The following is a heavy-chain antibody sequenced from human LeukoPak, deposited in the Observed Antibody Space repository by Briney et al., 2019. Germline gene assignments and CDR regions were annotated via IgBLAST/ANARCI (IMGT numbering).Heavy chain of an antibody. CDR2: LSGRGGGT. V-gene: IGHV3-23*01. CDR3: AKRGVVIRVFLVGFHKEAYYFDS. Sequence: GGSLRLSCAVSGITLSNYGMSWVRQARGKGLEWVAGLSGRGGGTNYADSVQGRFTISRDNPKNTLYLQMNSLRAEDTAVYFCAKRGVVIRVFLVGFHKEAYYFDSWGQGALVTVSS. D-gene: IGHD3-10*01. J-gene: IGHJ4*02. CDR1: GITLSNYG.